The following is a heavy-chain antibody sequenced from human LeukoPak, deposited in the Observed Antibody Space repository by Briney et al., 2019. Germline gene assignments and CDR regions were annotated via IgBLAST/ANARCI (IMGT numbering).Heavy chain of an antibody. CDR1: GFTFSTYG. CDR2: IRYDGNNR. Sequence: GGSLRLSCAASGFTFSTYGMLWVRQAPGKGLEWVAFIRYDGNNRYYADSVKGRFTISRDNSKNTLYLQMNSLRAEDTAVYYCARDFDYWGQGTLVTVSS. V-gene: IGHV3-30*02. J-gene: IGHJ4*02. CDR3: ARDFDY.